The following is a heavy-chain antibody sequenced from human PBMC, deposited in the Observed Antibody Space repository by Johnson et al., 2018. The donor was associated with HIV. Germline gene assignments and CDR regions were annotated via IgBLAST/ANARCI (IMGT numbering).Heavy chain of an antibody. CDR1: GFTFPNAW. Sequence: VQLVESGGGLVKPGGSLRLSCAASGFTFPNAWMHWVRQAPGEGLAWVGRIKSKTDGGTTDYAAPVKGRFTISRDDSKNTLYVQVNSLRAEDTAVYYCARGIQPDAFDIWGQGTMVTVSS. V-gene: IGHV3-15*01. D-gene: IGHD2-2*01. J-gene: IGHJ3*02. CDR2: IKSKTDGGTT. CDR3: ARGIQPDAFDI.